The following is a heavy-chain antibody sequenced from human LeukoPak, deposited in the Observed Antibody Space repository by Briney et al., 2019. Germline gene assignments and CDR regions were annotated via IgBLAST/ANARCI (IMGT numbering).Heavy chain of an antibody. V-gene: IGHV3-30*02. J-gene: IGHJ4*02. CDR3: AKDGRGSGYFPDY. Sequence: GGSLRLSCAASGFTFSSDGMHWVRQAPGKGLEWVAFIRYDGSNKYYADSVKGRITISRDNSKNTLYLQMSSLRAEDTAVYYCAKDGRGSGYFPDYWGQGTLVTVSS. D-gene: IGHD3-22*01. CDR2: IRYDGSNK. CDR1: GFTFSSDG.